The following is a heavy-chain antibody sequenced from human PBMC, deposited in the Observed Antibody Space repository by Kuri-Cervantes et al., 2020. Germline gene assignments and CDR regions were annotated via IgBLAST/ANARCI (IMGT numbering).Heavy chain of an antibody. Sequence: ETLSLTCTVSGGSISSYYWSWIRQPPGKGLEWVANIKQDGSEKYYVDSVKGRFTISRDNAKNSLYLQMNSLRAEDTAVYYCARVPTGRMVDVWGQGTTVTVSS. CDR2: IKQDGSEK. CDR1: GGSISSYY. J-gene: IGHJ6*02. V-gene: IGHV3-7*01. CDR3: ARVPTGRMVDV. D-gene: IGHD1-14*01.